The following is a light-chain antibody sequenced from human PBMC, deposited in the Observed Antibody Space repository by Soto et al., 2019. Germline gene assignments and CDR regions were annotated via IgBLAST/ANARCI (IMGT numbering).Light chain of an antibody. CDR1: SSDVGGYDY. CDR2: DVS. V-gene: IGLV2-14*03. Sequence: QSALTQPASVSGSPGQSITISCTGTSSDVGGYDYVSWYQQYPGKAPKLMIYDVSNRPSGVSNRFSGSKSGNTASLTISGLQAVDEADYYCTSYASAITLVFGGGTKLTVL. CDR3: TSYASAITLV. J-gene: IGLJ3*02.